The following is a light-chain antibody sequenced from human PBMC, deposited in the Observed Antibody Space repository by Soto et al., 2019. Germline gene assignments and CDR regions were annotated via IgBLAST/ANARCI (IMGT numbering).Light chain of an antibody. J-gene: IGKJ4*01. CDR3: QQRGNWPLT. CDR1: QGVSNY. CDR2: DVS. V-gene: IGKV3-11*01. Sequence: DILLTQSPATLSLSPGERATLSCRASQGVSNYLVWYQQRPAQAPRLLIYDVSHRATGIPARFSGSGSGTDSTLTISSLEPEDVAVYFCQQRGNWPLTFGGGTKVEI.